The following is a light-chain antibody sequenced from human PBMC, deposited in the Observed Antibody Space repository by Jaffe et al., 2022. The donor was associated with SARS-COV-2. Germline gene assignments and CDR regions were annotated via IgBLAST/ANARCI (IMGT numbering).Light chain of an antibody. CDR2: KAS. V-gene: IGKV1-5*03. J-gene: IGKJ1*01. Sequence: DIQLTQSPSTLSASVGDRVTITCRASQSISNWLAWYQQKPGKAPKLLISKASSLERGVPSRFSGSGSGTEFTLTINCLQPDDYATYYCQQYIIYPRTFGQGTKVEIK. CDR1: QSISNW. CDR3: QQYIIYPRT.